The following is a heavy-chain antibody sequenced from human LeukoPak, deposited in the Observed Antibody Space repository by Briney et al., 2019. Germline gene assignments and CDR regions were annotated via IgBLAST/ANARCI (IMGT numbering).Heavy chain of an antibody. Sequence: PGGSLRLSCAASVFTFSSYEMNWVRQAPGKGLEWVSYISSSGSTIYYADSVKGRFTISRDNAKNSLYLQMNSLRAEDTAVYYCARWRENDYSWGQGTLVTVSS. J-gene: IGHJ4*02. CDR2: ISSSGSTI. D-gene: IGHD2-21*02. CDR1: VFTFSSYE. CDR3: ARWRENDYS. V-gene: IGHV3-48*03.